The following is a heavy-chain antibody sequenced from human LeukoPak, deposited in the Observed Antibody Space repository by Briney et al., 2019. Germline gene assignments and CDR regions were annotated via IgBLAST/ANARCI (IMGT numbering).Heavy chain of an antibody. CDR1: GGSFSGYY. D-gene: IGHD5-24*01. V-gene: IGHV4-34*01. J-gene: IGHJ6*04. CDR3: ARKWLTRGGMDV. CDR2: INHSGST. Sequence: SETLSLTCAVYGGSFSGYYWSWICQPPGKGLEWIGEINHSGSTNYNPSLKSRVTISVDTSKNQFSLKLSSVTAADTAVYYCARKWLTRGGMDVWGKGTTVTVSS.